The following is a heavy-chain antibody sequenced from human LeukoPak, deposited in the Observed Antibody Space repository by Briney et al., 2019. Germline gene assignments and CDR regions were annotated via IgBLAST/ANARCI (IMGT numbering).Heavy chain of an antibody. CDR1: GYTLTSYY. CDR3: ARSDPRSDGYNNWFDP. J-gene: IGHJ5*02. D-gene: IGHD5-24*01. V-gene: IGHV1-46*01. CDR2: INPSGGST. Sequence: ASVKVSCKASGYTLTSYYMHWVRQAPGQGLEWMGIINPSGGSTSYAQKFQGRVTMTRDMSTSTVYMELSSLRSEDTAVYYCARSDPRSDGYNNWFDPWGQGTLVTVSS.